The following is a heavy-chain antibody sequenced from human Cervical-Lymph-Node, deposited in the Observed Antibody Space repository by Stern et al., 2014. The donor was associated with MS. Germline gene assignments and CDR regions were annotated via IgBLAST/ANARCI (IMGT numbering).Heavy chain of an antibody. CDR2: ISGRDGTI. V-gene: IGHV3-11*01. J-gene: IGHJ4*02. CDR1: GFTFSDYY. Sequence: VQLGESGGGLVKPGGSLRLSCAASGFTFSDYYMNWIRQAPGKGLEWVSYISGRDGTIFYADSVKGRFTISRDNAKKSLFLQMNSLRAEDTAVYYCARAGGSKDDFWGQGTLVTVSS. CDR3: ARAGGSKDDF. D-gene: IGHD3-10*01.